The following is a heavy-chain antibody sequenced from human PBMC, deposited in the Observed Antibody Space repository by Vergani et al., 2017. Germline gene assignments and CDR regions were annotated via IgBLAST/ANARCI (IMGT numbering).Heavy chain of an antibody. V-gene: IGHV4-59*01. CDR1: GGSISSYY. CDR2: IYYSGST. Sequence: QVQLQESGPGQVKPSETLSLTCTVSGGSISSYYWSWIRQPPGKGLEWIGYIYYSGSTNYNPSLKSRVTISVDTSKNQFSLKLSSVTAADTAVYYCAREGIVVVPAAGVGRDYYYYGMDVWGQGTTVTVSS. CDR3: AREGIVVVPAAGVGRDYYYYGMDV. J-gene: IGHJ6*02. D-gene: IGHD2-2*01.